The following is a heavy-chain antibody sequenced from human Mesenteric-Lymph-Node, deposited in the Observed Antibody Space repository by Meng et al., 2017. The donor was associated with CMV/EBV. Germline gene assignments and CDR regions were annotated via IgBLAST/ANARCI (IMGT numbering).Heavy chain of an antibody. D-gene: IGHD3-9*01. V-gene: IGHV1-18*01. J-gene: IGHJ6*02. CDR1: GYTFTSHG. CDR2: ISAFNGDT. CDR3: ARDLVVVTEPPPYSQDV. Sequence: ASVKVSCKTSGYTFTSHGVSWVRQAPGQGLEWMGWISAFNGDTKYAQKFQGRVTMTTDTSTSTAYMELRSLRFDDSAVYYCARDLVVVTEPPPYSQDVWGQGTTVTVSS.